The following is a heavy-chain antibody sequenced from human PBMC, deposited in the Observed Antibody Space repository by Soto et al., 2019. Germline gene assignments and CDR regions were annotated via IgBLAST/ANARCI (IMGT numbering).Heavy chain of an antibody. CDR2: MNVDTGGT. CDR1: GYRFTTFY. CDR3: ARDGNFVLRGYSFGFDF. Sequence: ASVKVSCMASGYRFTTFYIHWVRQAHGQGLEWMGLMNVDTGGTTYALKFQGRVTMTRDTSISTAYMEVTNVKSDDTAIYYCARDGNFVLRGYSFGFDFWGQGTRVTVSS. J-gene: IGHJ4*02. D-gene: IGHD5-18*01. V-gene: IGHV1-2*06.